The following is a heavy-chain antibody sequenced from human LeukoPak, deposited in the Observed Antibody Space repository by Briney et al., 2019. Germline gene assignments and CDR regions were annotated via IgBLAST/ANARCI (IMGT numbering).Heavy chain of an antibody. CDR3: ARDLVGCSTSCCGAFDI. Sequence: GGSLRLSCAASGFTASSNYMSWVRQAPGKGLEWVSVIYSGGSTYYADSVKGRFTISRDNSKNTLYLQMNSLRAEDTAVYYCARDLVGCSTSCCGAFDIWGQGTMVTVSS. J-gene: IGHJ3*02. D-gene: IGHD2-2*01. V-gene: IGHV3-66*01. CDR2: IYSGGST. CDR1: GFTASSNY.